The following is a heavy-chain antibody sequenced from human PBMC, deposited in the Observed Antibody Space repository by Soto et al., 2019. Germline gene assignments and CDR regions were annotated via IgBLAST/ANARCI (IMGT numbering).Heavy chain of an antibody. J-gene: IGHJ4*02. CDR2: IAWDGNNK. CDR3: PRDGVSPTAYTWNYGPSFAY. CDR1: GLTDSTET. D-gene: IGHD1-7*01. V-gene: IGHV3-30-3*01. Sequence: GGSLRLSSAASGLTDSTETMHSVRRARGRGLEWVAVIAWDGNNKFYADSVKGRFTISRDSTKHTLYPQMTSLTPHPTAMYYCPRDGVSPTAYTWNYGPSFAYCGQGALVTVS.